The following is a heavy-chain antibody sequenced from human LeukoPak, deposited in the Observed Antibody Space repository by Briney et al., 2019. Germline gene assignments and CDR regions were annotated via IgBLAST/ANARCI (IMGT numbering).Heavy chain of an antibody. CDR3: ARDLGSSWFEPLDY. Sequence: KSSETLSLTCAVSGGSISSSAWWRWVRAPPGKGLEWIGEVYHSGSTNYNSFLKSRVTISVDKSKNQFSLKLTAATAADTAVYYCARDLGSSWFEPLDYWGQGILVIVSS. CDR1: GGSISSSAW. J-gene: IGHJ4*02. D-gene: IGHD6-13*01. V-gene: IGHV4-4*02. CDR2: VYHSGST.